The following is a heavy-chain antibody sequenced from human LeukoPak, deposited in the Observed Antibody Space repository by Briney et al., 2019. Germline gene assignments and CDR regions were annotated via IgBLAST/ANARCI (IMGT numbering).Heavy chain of an antibody. CDR2: ISGDGTAR. CDR3: VRGRGSYGWSDP. D-gene: IGHD3-10*01. J-gene: IGHJ5*02. CDR1: GFTSSSYW. V-gene: IGHV3-74*01. Sequence: GGSLRLSCAASGFTSSSYWMHWVRQVPGKGLVWVSRISGDGTARNYADSVKGRFTISRDDAKNTVDLQMNSLRGEDTAVYYCVRGRGSYGWSDPWGQGTLVTVSS.